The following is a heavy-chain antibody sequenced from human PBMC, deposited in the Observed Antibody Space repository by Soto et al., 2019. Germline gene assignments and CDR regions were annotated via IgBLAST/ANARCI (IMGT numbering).Heavy chain of an antibody. CDR3: ARHGMRYSGHHQLFGIDP. J-gene: IGHJ5*02. D-gene: IGHD5-12*01. CDR2: IYPGDSDT. V-gene: IGHV5-51*01. Sequence: GESLKISCKGSGYSFTSYWIGWVRQMPGKGLEWMWIIYPGDSDTRYSPSFQGQVTISADKYISTAYLQVSSLKASDTAMYYCARHGMRYSGHHQLFGIDPLGQGTLVTVSS. CDR1: GYSFTSYW.